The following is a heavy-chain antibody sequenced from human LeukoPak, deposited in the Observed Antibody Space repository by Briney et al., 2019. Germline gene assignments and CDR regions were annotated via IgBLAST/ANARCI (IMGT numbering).Heavy chain of an antibody. CDR2: ISGNGLGT. D-gene: IGHD3-22*01. J-gene: IGHJ4*02. CDR1: GFTFSRNA. CDR3: AKDANYLRSSGYLIPIDF. V-gene: IGHV3-23*01. Sequence: QPGGSLRLSCAASGFTFSRNAMNWVRQAPGNGLEWVAAISGNGLGTYYADSVKGRFNISRDNSRNTLYLQMNSLRIEDTAFYYCAKDANYLRSSGYLIPIDFWGQGTLVTVSS.